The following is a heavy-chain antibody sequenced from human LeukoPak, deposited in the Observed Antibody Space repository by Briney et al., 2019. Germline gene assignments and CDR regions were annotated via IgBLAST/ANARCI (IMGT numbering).Heavy chain of an antibody. D-gene: IGHD2-2*01. CDR1: GFTFSSYS. Sequence: GGSLRLSCAASGFTFSSYSMNWVRQAPGKGLEWVSSISSSSSYIYYADSVKGRFTISRDNAKNSLYLQMNSLRAVDTAVYYCARAQYCSSTSCYDYYMDVWGKGTTVTVSS. J-gene: IGHJ6*03. CDR3: ARAQYCSSTSCYDYYMDV. CDR2: ISSSSSYI. V-gene: IGHV3-21*01.